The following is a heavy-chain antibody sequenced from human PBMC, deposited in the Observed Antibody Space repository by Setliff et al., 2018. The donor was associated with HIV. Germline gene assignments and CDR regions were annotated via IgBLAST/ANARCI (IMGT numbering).Heavy chain of an antibody. CDR3: TTKPPAADFQH. CDR2: IKSKTDGGTT. D-gene: IGHD2-2*01. Sequence: GGSLRLSCAASGFTFSNAWMNWVRQAPGKGLEWVGRIKSKTDGGTTDYAAPVEGRFTISRDDSKNTLYLQMNSLKTEDTAIYYCTTKPPAADFQHWGQGTLVTVSS. CDR1: GFTFSNAW. V-gene: IGHV3-15*07. J-gene: IGHJ1*01.